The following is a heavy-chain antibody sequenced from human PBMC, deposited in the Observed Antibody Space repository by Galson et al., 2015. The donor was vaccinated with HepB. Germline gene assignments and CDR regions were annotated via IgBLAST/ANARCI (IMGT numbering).Heavy chain of an antibody. CDR1: GFTFSSYW. V-gene: IGHV3-7*03. CDR2: IKQDGSEK. CDR3: ATDYIWGSYLHDAFDI. J-gene: IGHJ3*02. Sequence: SLRLSCAASGFTFSSYWMSWVRQAPGKGLQWVANIKQDGSEKYYVDSVKGRFTISRDNAKNSLYVQMNSLRVEDTAVYYCATDYIWGSYLHDAFDIWGQGTMVTVSS. D-gene: IGHD3-16*02.